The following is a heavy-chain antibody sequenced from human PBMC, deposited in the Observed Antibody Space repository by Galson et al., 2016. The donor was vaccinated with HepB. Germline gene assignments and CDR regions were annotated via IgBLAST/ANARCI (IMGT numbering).Heavy chain of an antibody. D-gene: IGHD2-2*01. V-gene: IGHV3-53*01. CDR1: GFTVSSYY. J-gene: IGHJ6*03. CDR3: ARTSYRECTGTRCVNFRYYYYYMDV. CDR2: IFYGGTT. Sequence: SLRLSCAASGFTVSSYYMSWVRQAPGKGLEWVSVIFYGGTTYYADSVEGRFTISRDDSMNTLYLQMNSLPAEDTALYFCARTSYRECTGTRCVNFRYYYYYMDVWGKGTTVTVSS.